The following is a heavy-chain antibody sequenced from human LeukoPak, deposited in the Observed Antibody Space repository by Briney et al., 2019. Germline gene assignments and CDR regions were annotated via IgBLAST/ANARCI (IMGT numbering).Heavy chain of an antibody. CDR3: ARDNWFDY. J-gene: IGHJ5*01. Sequence: PGGSLRLSCAASGFTFSSYSMNWVRQAPGKGLEWISYISPSGDTIYYADSVKGRFTISRDNAKNSLYLQMNSLRDEDAAVYYCARDNWFDYWGQGTLVSVSS. V-gene: IGHV3-48*02. CDR2: ISPSGDTI. CDR1: GFTFSSYS.